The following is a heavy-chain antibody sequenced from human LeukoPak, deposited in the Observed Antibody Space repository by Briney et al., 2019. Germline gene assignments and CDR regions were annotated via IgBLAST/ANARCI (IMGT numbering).Heavy chain of an antibody. CDR1: GFTFGDYA. CDR3: TRDPGDFWSGYSDY. CDR2: IRSKAYGGTT. V-gene: IGHV3-49*05. J-gene: IGHJ4*02. D-gene: IGHD3-3*01. Sequence: KPGGSLRLSCTASGFTFGDYAMSWFRQAPGKGLEWVGFIRSKAYGGTTEYAASVKGRFTISRDDSKSIAYLQMNSLKTEVTAVYYCTRDPGDFWSGYSDYWGQGTLVTVSS.